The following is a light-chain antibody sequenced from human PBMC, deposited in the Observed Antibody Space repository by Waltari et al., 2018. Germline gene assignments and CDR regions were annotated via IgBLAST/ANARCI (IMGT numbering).Light chain of an antibody. CDR2: SNN. V-gene: IGLV1-44*01. Sequence: QSVLTQPPSASGTPGQRVTISCSGSSSNIGSNTVTWYQQLPGTAPKLLIYSNNQRPSGVPHRFSGSKSGTSASLAISGLQSEDEADYYCAVWDNSLNGWVFGGGTKLTVL. CDR3: AVWDNSLNGWV. CDR1: SSNIGSNT. J-gene: IGLJ3*02.